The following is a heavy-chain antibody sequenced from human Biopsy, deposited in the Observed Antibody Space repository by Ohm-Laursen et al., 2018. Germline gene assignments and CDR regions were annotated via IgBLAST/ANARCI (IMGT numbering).Heavy chain of an antibody. CDR1: GYTFTAFS. CDR2: INPKSGDT. V-gene: IGHV1-2*02. CDR3: ARGRRHCSGTCSRCYFDL. D-gene: IGHD2-2*01. J-gene: IGHJ2*01. Sequence: SVKVSCKPSGYTFTAFSVHWLRQAPGQGLEWMGWINPKSGDTDYPQNFQGRVSMTRDTSISTAYMDLSRLRSDDTAVYYCARGRRHCSGTCSRCYFDLWGRGTLVTVSS.